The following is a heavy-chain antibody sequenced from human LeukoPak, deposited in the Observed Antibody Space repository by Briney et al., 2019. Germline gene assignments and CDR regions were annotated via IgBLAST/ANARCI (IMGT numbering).Heavy chain of an antibody. J-gene: IGHJ4*02. V-gene: IGHV1-18*01. CDR3: ARDYYDSSGYPSYNFDY. CDR1: GYTFTNYH. Sequence: ASVKVSCKASGYTFTNYHISWVRQAPGQGLEWMGWISAYNGNTNYAQKLQGRVTMTTDTSTSTAHMELRSLRSDDTAVYYCARDYYDSSGYPSYNFDYWGQGTLVTVSS. D-gene: IGHD3-22*01. CDR2: ISAYNGNT.